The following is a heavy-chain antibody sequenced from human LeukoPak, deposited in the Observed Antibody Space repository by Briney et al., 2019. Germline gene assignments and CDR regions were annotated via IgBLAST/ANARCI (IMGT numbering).Heavy chain of an antibody. J-gene: IGHJ3*02. CDR2: IYTSGST. CDR3: ARDSLGTVPAALGAFDI. V-gene: IGHV4-4*07. D-gene: IGHD2-2*01. Sequence: PSETLSLTCTVSGGSISSYYWSWIRQPAGKGLEWIGRIYTSGSTNYNPSLKSRVTMSVDTSKNQFSLRLSSVTAADTAVYYCARDSLGTVPAALGAFDIWGQGTMVTVSS. CDR1: GGSISSYY.